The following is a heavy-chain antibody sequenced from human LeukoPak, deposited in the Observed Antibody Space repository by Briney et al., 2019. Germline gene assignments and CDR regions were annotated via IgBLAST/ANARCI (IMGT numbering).Heavy chain of an antibody. D-gene: IGHD3-9*01. V-gene: IGHV3-23*01. CDR1: GFTFSSYA. Sequence: GGSLRLSCAAPGFTFSSYAMSWVRQAPGKGLEWVSAISGSGGSTYYADSVKGRFTISRDNSKNTLYLQMNSLMAEDTAVYSCAKALTLSTTNYDILTGYYANYSYYGMDVWGQGTTVTVSS. CDR3: AKALTLSTTNYDILTGYYANYSYYGMDV. CDR2: ISGSGGST. J-gene: IGHJ6*02.